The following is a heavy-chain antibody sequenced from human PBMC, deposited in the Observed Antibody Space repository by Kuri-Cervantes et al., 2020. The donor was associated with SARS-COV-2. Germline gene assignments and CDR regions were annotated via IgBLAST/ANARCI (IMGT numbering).Heavy chain of an antibody. CDR2: IGSRSSST. V-gene: IGHV3-21*01. CDR1: GFTLSSHS. Sequence: GESLKISFAASGFTLSSHSVNWVRQAPGKGLEWVSSIGSRSSSTYYSDSVRGRFTISRDNAKNSLYLQMNSLRAEDTAVYYCARDPSQGRADIWGQGTMVTVSS. J-gene: IGHJ3*02. CDR3: ARDPSQGRADI.